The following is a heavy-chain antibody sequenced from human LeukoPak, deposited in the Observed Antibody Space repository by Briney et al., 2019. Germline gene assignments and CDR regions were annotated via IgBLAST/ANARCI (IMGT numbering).Heavy chain of an antibody. D-gene: IGHD6-19*01. V-gene: IGHV3-23*01. J-gene: IGHJ4*02. CDR3: AKEMALGIAVAGFFDF. CDR2: ISASGGSS. CDR1: GFTFSNYA. Sequence: GGSLRLSCAASGFTFSNYAINWGRQAPGKGLEWVXAISASGGSSYYPDSVTDRFTISRDNSKNMLYQKMSSLRAEDTAVYYCAKEMALGIAVAGFFDFWGQGTLVTVSS.